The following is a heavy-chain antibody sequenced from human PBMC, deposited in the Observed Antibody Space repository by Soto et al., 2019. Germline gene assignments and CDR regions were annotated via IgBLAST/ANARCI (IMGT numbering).Heavy chain of an antibody. CDR1: QFTFRNYP. V-gene: IGHV3-23*01. Sequence: EVQLLDSGGGLVQPGGSLRLSCAASQFTFRNYPMSWVRQAPGKGLEWVSVISGNGDTTVYADSVKGRFTISRDNSKNTLYLQMNSLRADDTAVYYCAKDREAYNWYYGRFFDFWGQGTLVTVSS. J-gene: IGHJ4*02. CDR2: ISGNGDTT. D-gene: IGHD1-20*01. CDR3: AKDREAYNWYYGRFFDF.